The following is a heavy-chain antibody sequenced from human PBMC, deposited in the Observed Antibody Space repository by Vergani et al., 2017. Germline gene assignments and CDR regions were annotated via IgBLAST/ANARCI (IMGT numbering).Heavy chain of an antibody. CDR3: ARQGSYYYGSGSYYWDY. J-gene: IGHJ4*02. CDR2: IYYSGST. Sequence: QLQLQESGPGLVKPSETLSLTCTVSGGSISSSSYYWGWIRQPPGKGLEWIGSIYYSGSTYYNPSLKSRVTISVDKSKNQFSLKLSSVTAADTAVYYCARQGSYYYGSGSYYWDYWGQGTLVTVSS. CDR1: GGSISSSSYY. D-gene: IGHD3-10*01. V-gene: IGHV4-39*01.